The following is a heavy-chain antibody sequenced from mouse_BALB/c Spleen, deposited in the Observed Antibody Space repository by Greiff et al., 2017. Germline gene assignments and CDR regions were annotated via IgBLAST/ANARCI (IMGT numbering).Heavy chain of an antibody. CDR2: ISSGSSTI. CDR1: GFTFSSFG. D-gene: IGHD2-3*01. V-gene: IGHV5-17*02. CDR3: ARGGGYYFAY. Sequence: EVQGVESGGGLVQPGGSRKLSCAASGFTFSSFGMHWVRQAPEKGLEWVAYISSGSSTIYYADTVKGRFTISRDNPKNTLFLQMTSLRSEDTAMYYCARGGGYYFAYWGQGTLVTVSA. J-gene: IGHJ3*01.